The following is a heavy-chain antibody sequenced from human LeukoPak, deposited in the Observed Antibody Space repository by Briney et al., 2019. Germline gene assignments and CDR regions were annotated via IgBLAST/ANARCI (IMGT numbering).Heavy chain of an antibody. J-gene: IGHJ4*02. CDR2: INPKSGGT. V-gene: IGHV1-2*02. CDR3: ARVAVSFWSGLDY. D-gene: IGHD3-3*01. Sequence: ASVKVSCKASGYTFTDYYLHWVRQAPGQGLEWTGWINPKSGGTNSAQKFQGRVTMTRDTSISTAYMELSRLTSDDTAVYYCARVAVSFWSGLDYWGQGTLVTVSS. CDR1: GYTFTDYY.